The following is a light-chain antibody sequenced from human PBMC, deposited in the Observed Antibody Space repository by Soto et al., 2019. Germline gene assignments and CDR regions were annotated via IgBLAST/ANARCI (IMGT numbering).Light chain of an antibody. CDR3: CSYAGSYTVL. J-gene: IGLJ2*01. CDR1: SSDVGGYKY. Sequence: QSALTQPRSVSGSPGQSVTISCTGTSSDVGGYKYVSWYQQHPGKVPNLIIYAVSERPSGVPDRFSGSKSGNTASLSISGLQAEDEADYYCCSYAGSYTVLFGGGTQLTVL. CDR2: AVS. V-gene: IGLV2-11*01.